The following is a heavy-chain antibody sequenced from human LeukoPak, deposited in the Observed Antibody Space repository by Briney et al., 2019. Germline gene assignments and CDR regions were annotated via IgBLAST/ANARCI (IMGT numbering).Heavy chain of an antibody. CDR1: GFTFSDYY. V-gene: IGHV3-11*06. CDR2: ISGSGSHT. D-gene: IGHD6-13*01. CDR3: ARVESTVAAGTPDY. J-gene: IGHJ4*02. Sequence: GGSLRLSCAASGFTFSDYYMSWIRQAPGKGLEWVSYISGSGSHTTYADSVRGRFTISRDNAKNSLSLQVNSLRADDTAVYYCARVESTVAAGTPDYWGQGTLVTVSS.